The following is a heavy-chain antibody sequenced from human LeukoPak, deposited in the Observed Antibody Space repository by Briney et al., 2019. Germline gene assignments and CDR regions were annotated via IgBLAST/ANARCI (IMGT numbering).Heavy chain of an antibody. CDR3: ARVLEGSSGQHWYFDL. J-gene: IGHJ2*01. CDR1: GGSFSGYY. V-gene: IGHV4-34*01. CDR2: INHSGST. D-gene: IGHD6-19*01. Sequence: ASETLSLTCAVYGGSFSGYYWSWIRQPPGKGLEWIGEINHSGSTNYNPSLKSRVTISVDTSKNQFSLRLSSVTAADTAVYYCARVLEGSSGQHWYFDLWGRGTLVTVSP.